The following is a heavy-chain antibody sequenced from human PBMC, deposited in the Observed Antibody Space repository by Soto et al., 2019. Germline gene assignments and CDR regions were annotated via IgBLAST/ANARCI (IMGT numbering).Heavy chain of an antibody. Sequence: GGSLRLSCAASGFTFSSYAMSWVRQAPGKGLEWVSAISGSGGSTYYADSVKGRFTISRDNSKNTLYLQMNSLRAEDTAVYYCAKSADFWSGYWFASIGDWGQGTLVTVSS. J-gene: IGHJ4*02. CDR1: GFTFSSYA. CDR2: ISGSGGST. D-gene: IGHD3-3*01. CDR3: AKSADFWSGYWFASIGD. V-gene: IGHV3-23*01.